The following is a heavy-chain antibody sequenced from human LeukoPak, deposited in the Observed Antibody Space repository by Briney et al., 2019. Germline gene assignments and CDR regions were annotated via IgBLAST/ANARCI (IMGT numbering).Heavy chain of an antibody. D-gene: IGHD2-15*01. V-gene: IGHV3-9*01. CDR1: GFTFDDYA. CDR2: ISWNSGSI. J-gene: IGHJ5*02. CDR3: AREVVAKYNWFDP. Sequence: PGGSLRLSCAASGFTFDDYAMHWVRQAPGKGLEWVSGISWNSGSIGYADSVKGRFTMSRDNAKNSLYLQMNSLRAEDTAVYYCAREVVAKYNWFDPWGQGTLVTVSS.